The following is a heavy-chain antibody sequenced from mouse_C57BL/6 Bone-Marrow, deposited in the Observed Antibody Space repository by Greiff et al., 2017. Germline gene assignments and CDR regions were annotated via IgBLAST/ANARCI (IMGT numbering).Heavy chain of an antibody. V-gene: IGHV1-50*01. Sequence: QVQLQQPGAELVKPGASVKLSCKASGYTFTSYWMQWVKQRPGQGLEWIGEIDPSDSYTNYNQKFKGKATLTVDTSSSTAYMQLSSLTSEDSAVYYCANTAQAIFAYWGQGTLVTVSA. J-gene: IGHJ3*01. D-gene: IGHD3-2*02. CDR3: ANTAQAIFAY. CDR1: GYTFTSYW. CDR2: IDPSDSYT.